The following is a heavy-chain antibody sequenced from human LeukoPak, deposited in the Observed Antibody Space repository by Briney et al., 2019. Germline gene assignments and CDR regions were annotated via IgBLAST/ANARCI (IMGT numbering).Heavy chain of an antibody. CDR3: ARDESYDILTGYHYYYYGMDV. CDR1: GYTFTSYG. Sequence: ASVKVSCKASGYTFTSYGISWVRQAPGQGLEWMGWISAYNGNTNYAQKLQGRGTMTTDTSTSTASMELRSLRSDDTAVYYCARDESYDILTGYHYYYYGMDVWGQGTTVTVSS. V-gene: IGHV1-18*01. J-gene: IGHJ6*02. D-gene: IGHD3-9*01. CDR2: ISAYNGNT.